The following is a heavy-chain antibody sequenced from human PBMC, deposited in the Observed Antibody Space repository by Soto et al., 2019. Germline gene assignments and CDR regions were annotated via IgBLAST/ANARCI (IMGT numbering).Heavy chain of an antibody. CDR2: ITGSGGRT. V-gene: IGHV3-23*01. J-gene: IGHJ4*02. CDR1: GFTFSSYA. D-gene: IGHD3-22*01. CDR3: AKASPYDSSGYVCDS. Sequence: GGSLRLSCAASGFTFSSYAMNWVRQAPGKGLEWVSSITGSGGRTYYADSVKGRFTISRDNFKNTLDLQMNSLRADDTAVYYCAKASPYDSSGYVCDSWGQGTLVTVSS.